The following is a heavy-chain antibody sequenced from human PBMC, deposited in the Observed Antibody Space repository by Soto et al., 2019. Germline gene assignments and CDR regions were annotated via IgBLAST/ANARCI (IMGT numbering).Heavy chain of an antibody. J-gene: IGHJ3*02. CDR2: IYSGGST. CDR3: ASNPGYSSGWYPRGGFDI. D-gene: IGHD6-19*01. V-gene: IGHV3-53*01. CDR1: GFTVSSNY. Sequence: GSLRLSFAASGFTVSSNYMSWVRQAPVKGLEWVSVIYSGGSTYYADSVKGRFTISRDNSKNTLYLQMNSLRAEDTAVYYCASNPGYSSGWYPRGGFDIWGQGTMVAV.